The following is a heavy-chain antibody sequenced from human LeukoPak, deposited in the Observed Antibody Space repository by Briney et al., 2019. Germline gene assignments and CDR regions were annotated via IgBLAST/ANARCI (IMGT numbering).Heavy chain of an antibody. D-gene: IGHD3-9*01. CDR2: ISSGGSTL. V-gene: IGHV3-11*01. CDR3: AREDNHDILTGYFED. CDR1: GFTFSDYY. J-gene: IGHJ4*02. Sequence: PGGSLRLSCSASGFTFSDYYMSWIRQAPGKGLEWLSYISSGGSTLKYADSVKGRFTISRDNAKNSLYLQMNSLRVEDTAVYYCAREDNHDILTGYFEDWGRGTLVTVSS.